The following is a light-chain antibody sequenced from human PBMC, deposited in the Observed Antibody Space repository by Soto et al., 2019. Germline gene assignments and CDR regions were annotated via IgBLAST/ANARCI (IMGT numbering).Light chain of an antibody. CDR3: SSFRDWNTLWI. Sequence: QSVLTQPASVSGSPGQSITISCTGTSSDVGGYNYVSWYQQHPGKAPKLIIYGVTNRPSGVSNRFSGSKSGNTASLTVSGLQTEDEADYYCSSFRDWNTLWIFGGGTQLTVL. J-gene: IGLJ2*01. V-gene: IGLV2-14*01. CDR2: GVT. CDR1: SSDVGGYNY.